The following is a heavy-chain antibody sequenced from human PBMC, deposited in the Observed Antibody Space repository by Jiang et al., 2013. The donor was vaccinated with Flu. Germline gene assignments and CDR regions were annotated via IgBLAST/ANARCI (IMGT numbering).Heavy chain of an antibody. V-gene: IGHV4-61*01. D-gene: IGHD2-15*01. Sequence: TVSGGSVSSGSYYWSWIRQPPGKGLEWIGYIYYSGSTNYNPSLKSRVTISVDTSKNQFSLKLSSVTAADTAVYYCARVIVVVAATHYRWFDPWGQGTLVTVSS. CDR1: GGSVSSGSYY. J-gene: IGHJ5*02. CDR2: IYYSGST. CDR3: ARVIVVVAATHYRWFDP.